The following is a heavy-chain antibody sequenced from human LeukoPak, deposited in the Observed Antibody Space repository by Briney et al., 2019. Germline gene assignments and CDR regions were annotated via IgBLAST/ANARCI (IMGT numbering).Heavy chain of an antibody. CDR2: IYYSGST. CDR1: GGSISSYY. V-gene: IGHV4-59*01. Sequence: NPSETLSLTCTVSGGSISSYYWSWIRQPPGKGLEWIGYIYYSGSTNYNPSLKSRVTISVDTSKNQFSLKLSSVTAADTAVYYCARDRYYYDSSGYYGSWYFYLWGRGTLVTVSS. J-gene: IGHJ2*01. D-gene: IGHD3-22*01. CDR3: ARDRYYYDSSGYYGSWYFYL.